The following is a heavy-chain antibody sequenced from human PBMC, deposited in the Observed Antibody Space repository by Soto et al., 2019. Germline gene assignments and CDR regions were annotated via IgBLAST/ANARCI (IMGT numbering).Heavy chain of an antibody. CDR3: ARHGDGYNYGTFTGFHY. D-gene: IGHD5-12*01. CDR2: IYYSGYT. CDR1: SGSIRSYY. J-gene: IGHJ4*02. Sequence: PSETLSLTCMVSSGSIRSYYWSWIRQPPGRGLEWIGYIYYSGYTDYNPALKSRVTISVDTSKSQFSLELSSVTAADTAVYYCARHGDGYNYGTFTGFHYWGQGTLVTVSS. V-gene: IGHV4-59*08.